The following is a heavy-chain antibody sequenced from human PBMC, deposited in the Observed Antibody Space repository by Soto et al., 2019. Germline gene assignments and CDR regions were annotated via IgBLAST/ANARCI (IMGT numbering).Heavy chain of an antibody. CDR2: IYYSGST. J-gene: IGHJ4*02. CDR1: GGSVSSGSYY. D-gene: IGHD4-17*01. V-gene: IGHV4-61*01. Sequence: SETLSLTCTVSGGSVSSGSYYWSWIRQPPGKGLEWTGYIYYSGSTNYNPSLKSRVTISVDTSKNQFSLKLSSVTAADTAVYYCAIVNLGCGDYGFEYSCQGTLVTVSS. CDR3: AIVNLGCGDYGFEY.